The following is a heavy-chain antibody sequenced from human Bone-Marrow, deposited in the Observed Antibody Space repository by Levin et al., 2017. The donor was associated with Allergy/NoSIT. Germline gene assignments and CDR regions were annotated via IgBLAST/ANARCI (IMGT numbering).Heavy chain of an antibody. D-gene: IGHD6-6*01. Sequence: PGGSLRLSCAASGFTFSSYAMSWVRQAPGKGLEWVSAISGSGGSTYYADSVKGRFTISRDNSKNTLYLQMNSLRAEDTAVYYCAITRSSSSSIDYWGQGTLVTVSS. V-gene: IGHV3-23*01. CDR2: ISGSGGST. CDR1: GFTFSSYA. CDR3: AITRSSSSSIDY. J-gene: IGHJ4*02.